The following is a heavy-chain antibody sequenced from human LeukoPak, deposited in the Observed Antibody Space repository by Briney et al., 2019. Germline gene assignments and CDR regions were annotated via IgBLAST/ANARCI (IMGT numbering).Heavy chain of an antibody. V-gene: IGHV3-48*03. J-gene: IGHJ3*02. CDR1: GSTFSSYE. Sequence: GGSLRLSCAASGSTFSSYEMNWVRQAPGKGLEWVSYISSSGSTIYYADSVKGRFTISRDNAKNSLYLQMNSLRAEDTAVYYCARDRGTYYYDTTSHYDAFDIWGQGTMVTVSS. D-gene: IGHD3-22*01. CDR3: ARDRGTYYYDTTSHYDAFDI. CDR2: ISSSGSTI.